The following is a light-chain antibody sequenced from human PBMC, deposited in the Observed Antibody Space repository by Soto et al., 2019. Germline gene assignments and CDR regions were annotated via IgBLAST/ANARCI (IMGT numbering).Light chain of an antibody. Sequence: EIVLTQSPGTLSLSPGERATLSCRASQSVRSSYLAWYQQKPGQPPRLLIYDASSRATGIPDRFSGSESGTDFTLTISRLEPEDFAVYYCQQYESFPYTFGQGTKLEIK. CDR3: QQYESFPYT. J-gene: IGKJ2*01. CDR2: DAS. CDR1: QSVRSSY. V-gene: IGKV3-20*01.